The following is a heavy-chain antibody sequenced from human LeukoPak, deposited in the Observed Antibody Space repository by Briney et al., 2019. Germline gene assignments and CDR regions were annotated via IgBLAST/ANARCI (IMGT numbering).Heavy chain of an antibody. Sequence: ASVKVSCKASGYTFTAYFMHWVRQAPGQGLEWMGRVNPNSGVTNSVQKFQGRVTMTRDTSISTAYMELSGLRSDDTAVYYCARQWLPNGYFDYWGQGTLVTVSS. CDR2: VNPNSGVT. D-gene: IGHD6-19*01. V-gene: IGHV1-2*06. CDR1: GYTFTAYF. CDR3: ARQWLPNGYFDY. J-gene: IGHJ4*02.